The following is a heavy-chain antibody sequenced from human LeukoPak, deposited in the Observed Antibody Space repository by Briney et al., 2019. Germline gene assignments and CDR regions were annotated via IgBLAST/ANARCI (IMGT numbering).Heavy chain of an antibody. J-gene: IGHJ4*02. CDR1: GFTFSGYC. D-gene: IGHD1-26*01. V-gene: IGHV3-7*03. CDR3: AKVENWDLQRVFEN. CDR2: ISSGGSDK. Sequence: GGSLRLSCAASGFTFSGYCMTWVRQVPGKGLEWVADISSGGSDKYYADSVKGRFTISRDNSKKSLDLQMNSLRVEDTAVYYCAKVENWDLQRVFENWGQGTLVTVSS.